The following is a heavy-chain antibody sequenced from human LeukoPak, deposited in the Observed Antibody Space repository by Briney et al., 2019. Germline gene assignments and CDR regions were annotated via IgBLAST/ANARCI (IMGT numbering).Heavy chain of an antibody. D-gene: IGHD2-15*01. J-gene: IGHJ4*02. Sequence: GRSLRLSCAASGFTFSSYGMHWVRQAPGKGLEWVAVISYDGSNEYYADSVKGRFTISRDNSKNTLYLQMNSLRAEDTAVYYCAKVDCLGSCYRYYFDYWGQGTLVTVSS. CDR1: GFTFSSYG. V-gene: IGHV3-30*18. CDR2: ISYDGSNE. CDR3: AKVDCLGSCYRYYFDY.